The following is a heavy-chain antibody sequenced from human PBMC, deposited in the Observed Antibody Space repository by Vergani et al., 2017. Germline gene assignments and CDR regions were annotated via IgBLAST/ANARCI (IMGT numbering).Heavy chain of an antibody. Sequence: QVQLQESGPGLVKPSETLSLTCTVSGGSISSYYWSWIRQPPGKGLEWIGYIYTSGSTNYNPSLKSRVTMSVDTSKNQFSLKLSSVTAADTAVYYCARRDRNCSGGSCYFWFDPWGQGTLVTVSS. V-gene: IGHV4-4*08. D-gene: IGHD2-15*01. CDR2: IYTSGST. J-gene: IGHJ5*02. CDR1: GGSISSYY. CDR3: ARRDRNCSGGSCYFWFDP.